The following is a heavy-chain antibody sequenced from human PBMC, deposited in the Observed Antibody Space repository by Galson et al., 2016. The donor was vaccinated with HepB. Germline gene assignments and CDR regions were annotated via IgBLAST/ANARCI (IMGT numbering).Heavy chain of an antibody. CDR3: AREGYSSGHCGAFDI. J-gene: IGHJ3*02. D-gene: IGHD6-19*01. CDR2: VGTGHFT. V-gene: IGHV3-23*01. Sequence: SLRLSCAASGFTFSSNAMSWVRQAPGKGLEWVSTVGTGHFTHYADSVKGRFIVSRDNSENTLYLQMNSLRADDTALYFCAREGYSSGHCGAFDIWGRGTVVAVSS. CDR1: GFTFSSNA.